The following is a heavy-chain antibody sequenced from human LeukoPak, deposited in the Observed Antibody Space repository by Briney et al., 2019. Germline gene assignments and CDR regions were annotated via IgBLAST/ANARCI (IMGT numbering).Heavy chain of an antibody. Sequence: SETLSLTCAVSGYSISSGYYWGWIRQPPGKGLEWIGSIYYSGSTYYNPSLKSRVTISVDTSKNQFSLKLSSVTAADTAVYYCATPKQDYDFWSGYSDAFDIWGQGTMVTVSS. CDR3: ATPKQDYDFWSGYSDAFDI. CDR2: IYYSGST. J-gene: IGHJ3*02. V-gene: IGHV4-38-2*01. CDR1: GYSISSGYY. D-gene: IGHD3-3*01.